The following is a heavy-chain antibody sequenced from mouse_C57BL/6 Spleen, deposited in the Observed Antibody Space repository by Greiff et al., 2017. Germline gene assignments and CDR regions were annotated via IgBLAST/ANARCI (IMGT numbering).Heavy chain of an antibody. V-gene: IGHV5-4*03. Sequence: EVKLVESGGGLVKPGGSLKLSCAASGFTFSSYAMSWVRQTPEKRLEWVATISDGGSYTYYPDNVKGRFTISRDNAKNNLYLQMSHLKSEDTAMYYCARAQLGAWFAYWGQGTLVTVSA. CDR2: ISDGGSYT. CDR1: GFTFSSYA. D-gene: IGHD4-1*02. J-gene: IGHJ3*01. CDR3: ARAQLGAWFAY.